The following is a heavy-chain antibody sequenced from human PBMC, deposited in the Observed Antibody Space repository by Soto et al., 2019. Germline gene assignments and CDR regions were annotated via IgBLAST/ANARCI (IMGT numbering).Heavy chain of an antibody. J-gene: IGHJ4*02. CDR3: ARDSYSFDY. V-gene: IGHV3-21*01. D-gene: IGHD3-10*01. Sequence: GGSLRLSCAASGFTLSDYTMNWVRQAPGKGLEWVSSISSSGDYIYYADSLKGRFTISRDSPKSSLYLQMNSLRAEDTAVYYCARDSYSFDYWGRGTLVTVSS. CDR2: ISSSGDYI. CDR1: GFTLSDYT.